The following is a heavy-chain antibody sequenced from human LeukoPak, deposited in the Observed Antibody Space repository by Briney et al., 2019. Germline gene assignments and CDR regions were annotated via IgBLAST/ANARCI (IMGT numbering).Heavy chain of an antibody. Sequence: GGSLRPSCAASGFTFSSYAMSWVRQAPGKGLEWVSAISGSGGSTYYADSVKGRFTISRDNSKNTLYLQMNSLRAEDTAVYYCAKDPTRPIAVAGTFDYWGQGTLVTVSS. CDR3: AKDPTRPIAVAGTFDY. J-gene: IGHJ4*02. CDR1: GFTFSSYA. V-gene: IGHV3-23*01. CDR2: ISGSGGST. D-gene: IGHD6-19*01.